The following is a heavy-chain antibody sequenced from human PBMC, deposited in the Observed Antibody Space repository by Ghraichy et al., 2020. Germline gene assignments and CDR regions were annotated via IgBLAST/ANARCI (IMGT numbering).Heavy chain of an antibody. CDR1: GFTFSGSA. J-gene: IGHJ6*02. CDR3: TRAAFVRYGMDV. V-gene: IGHV3-73*01. D-gene: IGHD6-6*01. Sequence: GGSLRLSCAASGFTFSGSAMHWVRQASGKGLEWVGRIRSNANDYATAYAASVKGRFTISRDDSKNTAYLQMNSLKTEDTAVYYCTRAAFVRYGMDVWGQGTTVTVSS. CDR2: IRSNANDYAT.